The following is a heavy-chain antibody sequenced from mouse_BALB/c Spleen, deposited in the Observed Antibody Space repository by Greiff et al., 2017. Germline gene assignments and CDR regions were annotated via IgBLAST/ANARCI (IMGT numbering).Heavy chain of an antibody. D-gene: IGHD1-1*01. Sequence: QVQLKESGAELARPGASVKMSCKASGYTFTSYTMHWVKQRPGQGLEWIGYINPSSGYTNYNQKFKDKATLTADKSSSTAYMQLSSLTSEDSAVYYCARTVFITTVVGPYYYAMDYWGQGTSVTVSS. J-gene: IGHJ4*01. CDR2: INPSSGYT. CDR3: ARTVFITTVVGPYYYAMDY. V-gene: IGHV1-4*01. CDR1: GYTFTSYT.